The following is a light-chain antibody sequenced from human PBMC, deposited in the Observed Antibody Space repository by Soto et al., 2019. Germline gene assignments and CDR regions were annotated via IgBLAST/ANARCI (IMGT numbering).Light chain of an antibody. CDR3: QSYDSSPSGSHVV. CDR1: SSNIGAGYV. J-gene: IGLJ2*01. V-gene: IGLV1-40*01. Sequence: QAVVTQPPSVSGAPGQRVTISCTGSSSNIGAGYVVHWYQQLPGTAPKLLIYDNNNRPSGVPDRFSGSKSGTSASLAITGLQAEDEADYYCQSYDSSPSGSHVVFGGGTQLTVL. CDR2: DNN.